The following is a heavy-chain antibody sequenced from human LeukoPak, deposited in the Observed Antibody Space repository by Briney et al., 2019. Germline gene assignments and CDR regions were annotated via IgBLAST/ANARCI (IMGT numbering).Heavy chain of an antibody. CDR1: GGSISSYY. V-gene: IGHV4-59*12. Sequence: PSETLSLTCTVSGGSISSYYWSWIRQPPGKGLEWIGYIYYSGSTSYNPSLKSRVTMSVDTSKNQFSLKLSSVTAADTAVYYCARAYWFDPWGQGTLVTVSS. CDR3: ARAYWFDP. CDR2: IYYSGST. J-gene: IGHJ5*02.